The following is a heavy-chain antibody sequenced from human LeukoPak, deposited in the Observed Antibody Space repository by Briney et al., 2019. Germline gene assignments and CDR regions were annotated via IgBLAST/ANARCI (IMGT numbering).Heavy chain of an antibody. CDR3: ARVGDHFHWYLDL. Sequence: GGSLRLSCAASGFTVSTNYMNWVRQAPGKGLEWVSIFYSGGSTYYADSVEGRFTISRDSSKNTLFLQMNDLRAEDTAVYYCARVGDHFHWYLDLWGRGTLVTVSS. V-gene: IGHV3-53*01. CDR1: GFTVSTNY. CDR2: FYSGGST. D-gene: IGHD3-3*02. J-gene: IGHJ2*01.